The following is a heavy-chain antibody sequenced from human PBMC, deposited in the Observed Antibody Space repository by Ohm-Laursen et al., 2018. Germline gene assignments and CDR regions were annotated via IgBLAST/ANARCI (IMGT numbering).Heavy chain of an antibody. D-gene: IGHD6-6*01. CDR2: VSPSDTPI. V-gene: IGHV3-11*01. Sequence: SLRLSCAAPGFAFSDFYMSWIRQAPGKGLEWVSYVSPSDTPIYYADSVKGRFTISRDSAKNSLYLQMNSLRAEDTAVYYCARARPPTYYDGMDVWGQGTTVTVSS. J-gene: IGHJ6*02. CDR1: GFAFSDFY. CDR3: ARARPPTYYDGMDV.